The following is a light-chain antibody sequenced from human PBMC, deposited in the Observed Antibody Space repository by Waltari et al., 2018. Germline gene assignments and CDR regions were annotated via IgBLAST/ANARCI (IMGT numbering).Light chain of an antibody. CDR3: QQLTEYPRT. J-gene: IGKJ2*01. CDR1: QAIGNK. V-gene: IGKV1-9*01. Sequence: IQLTQSRSFLSASVGDTVTITCRASQAIGNKLGWYQQKRGQAPRVLIYSASTLQRGVPSRFSGSGSGADFTLTIAGLQPEDVATYYCQQLTEYPRTFGRGT. CDR2: SAS.